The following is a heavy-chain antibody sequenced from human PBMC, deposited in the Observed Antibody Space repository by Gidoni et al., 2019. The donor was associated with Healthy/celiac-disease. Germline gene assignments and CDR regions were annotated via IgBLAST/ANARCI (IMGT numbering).Heavy chain of an antibody. D-gene: IGHD6-19*01. V-gene: IGHV3-74*01. J-gene: IGHJ4*02. Sequence: EVQLVESGGGLVKPGGSLRPSCAAPGFTFSSYWLHRVRQPPGKGLVWVSRMNSDWSSTSYADSVKGRFTISRDNAKNTLYLQMNSLRAEDTAVYYCARVGAPVPGSGWDFDYWGQGTLVTVSS. CDR1: GFTFSSYW. CDR3: ARVGAPVPGSGWDFDY. CDR2: MNSDWSST.